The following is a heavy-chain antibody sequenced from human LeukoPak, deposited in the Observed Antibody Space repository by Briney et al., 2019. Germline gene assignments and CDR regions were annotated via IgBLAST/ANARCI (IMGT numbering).Heavy chain of an antibody. CDR3: ARFYANEWELPH. Sequence: ASVKVSCKASGGTFSSYAINWVRQAPGQGPEWMGGIIPIFDTTNYAQNFQGRVTITADKSTNTAYMELSSLRAEDTAVYYCARFYANEWELPHWGQGTLVTVSS. D-gene: IGHD1-26*01. J-gene: IGHJ4*02. V-gene: IGHV1-69*06. CDR2: IIPIFDTT. CDR1: GGTFSSYA.